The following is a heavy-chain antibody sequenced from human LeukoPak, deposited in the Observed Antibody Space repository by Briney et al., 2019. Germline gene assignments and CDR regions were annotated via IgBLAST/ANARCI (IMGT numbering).Heavy chain of an antibody. V-gene: IGHV1-2*02. CDR1: GYTFTGYY. CDR3: ARVGLLGYYYYYMDV. Sequence: ASVKVSCKASGYTFTGYYMHWVRQAPGQGREWMGWINPNSGGTNYAQKFQGRVTMTRDTSISTAYMELSRLRSDDTAVYYCARVGLLGYYYYYMDVWGKGTTVTVSS. CDR2: INPNSGGT. J-gene: IGHJ6*03. D-gene: IGHD2-21*01.